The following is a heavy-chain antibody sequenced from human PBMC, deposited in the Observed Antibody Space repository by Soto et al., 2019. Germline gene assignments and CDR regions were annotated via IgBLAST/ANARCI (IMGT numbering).Heavy chain of an antibody. D-gene: IGHD3-22*01. CDR1: GGSISSSSYY. J-gene: IGHJ3*02. Sequence: SETLSLTCTVSGGSISSSSYYWGWIRQPPGKGLEWFGSIYYSGSTYYNPSLKSRVTISVDTSKNQFSLKLSSVTAADTAVYYCARRGSFYYYDSSGYYLDAFDIWGQGTMVTVSS. CDR3: ARRGSFYYYDSSGYYLDAFDI. V-gene: IGHV4-39*01. CDR2: IYYSGST.